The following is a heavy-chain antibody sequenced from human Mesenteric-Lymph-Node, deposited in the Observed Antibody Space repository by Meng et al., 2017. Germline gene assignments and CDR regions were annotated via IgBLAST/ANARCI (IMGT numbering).Heavy chain of an antibody. CDR1: GGSISSGDYY. V-gene: IGHV4-30-4*01. CDR3: ARSPYSGSALPFFDY. J-gene: IGHJ4*02. Sequence: QGQLKEPGPGLVKPSQTLSLTCTVSGGSISSGDYYWSWIRQPPGKGLEWIGYIYYSGSTYYNPSLKSRVSISGDTSNKQFSLKLTSVTAADTAVYYCARSPYSGSALPFFDYWGQGSLVTVSS. D-gene: IGHD1-26*01. CDR2: IYYSGST.